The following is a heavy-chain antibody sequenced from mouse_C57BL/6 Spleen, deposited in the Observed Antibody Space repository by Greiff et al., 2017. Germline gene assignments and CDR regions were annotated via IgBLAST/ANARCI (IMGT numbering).Heavy chain of an antibody. J-gene: IGHJ1*03. CDR3: RRHGPLRGNRPFFDV. V-gene: IGHV5-15*01. CDR1: GFTFSDYG. Sequence: EVQLVESGGGLVQPGGSLKLSCAASGFTFSDYGMAWVRQAPRTGPEWVAFISNLAYSIYSADTVTGRFTLSRENAKNTLYLEMRSLRAEDTAMNYWRRHGPLRGNRPFFDVGGTGTTVTVSS. D-gene: IGHD2-14*01. CDR2: ISNLAYSI.